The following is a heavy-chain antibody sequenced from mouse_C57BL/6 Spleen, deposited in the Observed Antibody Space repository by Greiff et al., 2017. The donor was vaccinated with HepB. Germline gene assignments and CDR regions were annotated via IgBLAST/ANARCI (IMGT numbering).Heavy chain of an antibody. V-gene: IGHV1-82*01. CDR1: GYAFSSSW. D-gene: IGHD1-1*01. J-gene: IGHJ3*01. CDR3: ERTEIITTVVAPFAY. Sequence: VQLQQSGPELVKPGASVKISCKASGYAFSSSWMNWVKQRPGKGLEWIGRLYSGDGDTNYNGKFKGKATVTADNFSSTAYMQLSSLTSEDSAVYFCERTEIITTVVAPFAYCGQGTLVTVSA. CDR2: LYSGDGDT.